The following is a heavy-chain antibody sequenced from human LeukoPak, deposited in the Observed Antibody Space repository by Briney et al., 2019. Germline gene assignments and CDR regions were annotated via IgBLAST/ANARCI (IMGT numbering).Heavy chain of an antibody. J-gene: IGHJ4*02. CDR2: ISSSSSYI. CDR1: GFTFSTYS. D-gene: IGHD2-2*01. CDR3: ARVVAADHYFDY. V-gene: IGHV3-21*01. Sequence: PGGSLRLSCAASGFTFSTYSMNWVRQAPGKGLEWVSSISSSSSYIYYADSVKGRFTISRDNAKNSLYLQMNSLRAEDTAVYYCARVVAADHYFDYWGQGTWSPSPQ.